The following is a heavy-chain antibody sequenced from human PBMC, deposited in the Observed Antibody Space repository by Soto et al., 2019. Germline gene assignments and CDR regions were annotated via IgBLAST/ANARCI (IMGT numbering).Heavy chain of an antibody. CDR3: ARQRGYCSSTSCYWDRYGMDV. Sequence: PGEPLKISCKGSGYSFTSYWIGGVRQMPGKGLEWMGIIYPGDSDTRYSPSFQGQVTISADKSISTAYLQWSSLKASDTAMYYCARQRGYCSSTSCYWDRYGMDVWGQGTTVTVSS. D-gene: IGHD2-2*01. J-gene: IGHJ6*02. V-gene: IGHV5-51*01. CDR2: IYPGDSDT. CDR1: GYSFTSYW.